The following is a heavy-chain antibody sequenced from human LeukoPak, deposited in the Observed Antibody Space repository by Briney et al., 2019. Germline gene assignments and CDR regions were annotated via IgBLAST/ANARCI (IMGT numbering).Heavy chain of an antibody. CDR1: GFTFSSYW. CDR2: INSDGSST. CDR3: ARDRNTGSSYENLFEY. J-gene: IGHJ4*02. V-gene: IGHV3-74*01. D-gene: IGHD1-26*01. Sequence: VGSLRLSCAASGFTFSSYWMHWVRQAPGKGLVWVSRINSDGSSTSYADSVKGRFTISRDNAKNTLYLQMNSLRAEDTSVYYCARDRNTGSSYENLFEYWGQGSLVTVSS.